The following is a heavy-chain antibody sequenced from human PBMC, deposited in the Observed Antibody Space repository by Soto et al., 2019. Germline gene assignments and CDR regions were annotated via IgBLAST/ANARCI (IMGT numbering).Heavy chain of an antibody. Sequence: SETLSVTSTVSGGFISRGGYYWSWLRQHQGKSLERIGYIYYSGRTYYNPSLKSRVTISVDTSKNQFSLKLSSVTAADTAVYYCARVVVITGTSRDRGVIALTRTFDYWGQGSLVTVS. CDR1: GGFISRGGYY. D-gene: IGHD3-10*01. V-gene: IGHV4-31*03. J-gene: IGHJ4*02. CDR3: ARVVVITGTSRDRGVIALTRTFDY. CDR2: IYYSGRT.